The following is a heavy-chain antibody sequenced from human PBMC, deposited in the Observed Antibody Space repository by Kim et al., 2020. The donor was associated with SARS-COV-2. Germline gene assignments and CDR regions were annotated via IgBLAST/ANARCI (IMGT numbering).Heavy chain of an antibody. D-gene: IGHD1-26*01. V-gene: IGHV3-23*01. CDR2: LLGDRGNS. CDR3: VRNSGWYDF. CDR1: GFSFSRND. J-gene: IGHJ5*01. Sequence: GGSLRLSCVTSGFSFSRNDMTWVRQAPGKGLEWVATLLGDRGNSYHVDSVKGRFTMSRDDSEKAVYLQMRSLRVEDTATYYCVRNSGWYDFWGQGLLVTVSS.